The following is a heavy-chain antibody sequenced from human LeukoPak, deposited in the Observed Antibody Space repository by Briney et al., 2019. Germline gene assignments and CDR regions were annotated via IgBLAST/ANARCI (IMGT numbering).Heavy chain of an antibody. CDR1: GFTFSDYS. J-gene: IGHJ4*02. Sequence: GGSLRLSCAASGFTFSDYSMNWVRQAPGKGLEWVSYISSRSSMIYYADSVKGRFTVSRDNANNSLYLQMNSLRAEDTALYYCARVRYDFWTGYVLNYWGQGTLVTVSS. D-gene: IGHD3-3*01. CDR3: ARVRYDFWTGYVLNY. CDR2: ISSRSSMI. V-gene: IGHV3-48*01.